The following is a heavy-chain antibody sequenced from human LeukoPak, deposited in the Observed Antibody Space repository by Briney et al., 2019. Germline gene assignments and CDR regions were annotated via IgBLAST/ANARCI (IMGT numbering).Heavy chain of an antibody. Sequence: ASVKVSCKASGYTFTSYGISWVRQAPGRGLEWMGWISAYNGNTNYAQKLQGRVTMATDTSTSTAYMELRSLRSDDTAVYYWARDNFRAVTAVYWGQGTLVTVSS. D-gene: IGHD4-17*01. CDR2: ISAYNGNT. CDR1: GYTFTSYG. V-gene: IGHV1-18*01. J-gene: IGHJ4*02. CDR3: ARDNFRAVTAVY.